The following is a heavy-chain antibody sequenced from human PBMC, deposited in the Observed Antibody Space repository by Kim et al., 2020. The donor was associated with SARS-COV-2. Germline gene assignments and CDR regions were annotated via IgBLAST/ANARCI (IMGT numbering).Heavy chain of an antibody. V-gene: IGHV4-61*01. CDR2: IYYSGSS. CDR1: GGSVSSGSYY. D-gene: IGHD3-16*01. CDR3: AREGDGLDY. Sequence: SETLSLTCSVSGGSVSSGSYYWSWIRQPPGKGLEWIGYIYYSGSSNYNPSLKSRVSISVDTSNNQFSLKLSSVTAADTAVYYCAREGDGLDYWGQGTLVTVSS. J-gene: IGHJ4*02.